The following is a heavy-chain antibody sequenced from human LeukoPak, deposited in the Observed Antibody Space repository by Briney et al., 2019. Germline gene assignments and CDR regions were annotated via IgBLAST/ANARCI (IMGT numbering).Heavy chain of an antibody. CDR1: GFTINHYA. J-gene: IGHJ6*03. D-gene: IGHD6-6*01. CDR2: ISFDGNNK. CDR3: ARDAKASGYYYYYMDV. Sequence: GGSLRLSCAASGFTINHYAMYWVRQAPGKGLERVAVISFDGNNKFDADSVQGRFIVSRDNSKNTLYLEMSSMRVEDTAVDYCARDAKASGYYYYYMDVWGRGTTVTVTS. V-gene: IGHV3-30-3*01.